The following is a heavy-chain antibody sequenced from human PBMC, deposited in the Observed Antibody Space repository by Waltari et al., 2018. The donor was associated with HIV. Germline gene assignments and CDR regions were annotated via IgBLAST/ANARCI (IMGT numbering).Heavy chain of an antibody. J-gene: IGHJ6*02. V-gene: IGHV4-34*01. D-gene: IGHD3-9*01. Sequence: QVQLQQWGAGLLKPSETLSLTCAVYGGSFSGYYWSWIRQPPGKGLEWIGEINHSGSTNYNPSLKSRVTISVDTSKNQFSLKLSSVTAADTAVYYCARGWRYFDRYYYYGMDVWGQGTTVTVSS. CDR2: INHSGST. CDR1: GGSFSGYY. CDR3: ARGWRYFDRYYYYGMDV.